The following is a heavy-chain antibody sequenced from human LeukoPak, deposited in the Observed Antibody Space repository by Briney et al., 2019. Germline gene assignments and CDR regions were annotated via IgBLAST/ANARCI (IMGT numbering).Heavy chain of an antibody. CDR3: ARDNLWAFDI. CDR1: GFTFSSYS. D-gene: IGHD3-10*01. J-gene: IGHJ3*02. V-gene: IGHV3-48*02. CDR2: INSDSSTR. Sequence: GGSLILSCEASGFTFSSYSMNWVRQAPGKGLEWVSNINSDSSTRDYADSVKGRFSISRDRAKNSLYLQMNSLRDEDTAVYYCARDNLWAFDIWGQGTMVTVSS.